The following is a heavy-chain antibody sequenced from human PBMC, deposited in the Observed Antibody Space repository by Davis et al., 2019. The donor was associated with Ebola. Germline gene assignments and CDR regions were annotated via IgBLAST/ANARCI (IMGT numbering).Heavy chain of an antibody. V-gene: IGHV4-59*01. CDR1: GGSISSYY. CDR3: ARAQVTVTTATPYYYYGMDV. CDR2: IYYSGST. Sequence: PSETLSLTCTVSGGSISSYYWSWIRQPPGKGLEWIGYIYYSGSTNYNPSLKSRVTISVDTSKNQFSLKLSSVTAADTAVYYCARAQVTVTTATPYYYYGMDVWGQGTTVTVSS. J-gene: IGHJ6*02. D-gene: IGHD4-17*01.